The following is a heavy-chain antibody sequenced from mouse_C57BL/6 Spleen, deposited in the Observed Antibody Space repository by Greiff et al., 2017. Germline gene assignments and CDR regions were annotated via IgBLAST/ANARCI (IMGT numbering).Heavy chain of an antibody. CDR3: ARHEEGIYYGNYYAMDY. CDR2: FYPGSGSI. CDR1: GYTFTEYT. Sequence: VKLMESGAELVKPGASVKLSCKASGYTFTEYTIHWVKQRSGQGLEWIGWFYPGSGSIKYNEKFKDKATLTADKSSSTVYMELSRLTSEDSAVYFCARHEEGIYYGNYYAMDYWGQGTSVTVSS. D-gene: IGHD2-1*01. V-gene: IGHV1-62-2*01. J-gene: IGHJ4*01.